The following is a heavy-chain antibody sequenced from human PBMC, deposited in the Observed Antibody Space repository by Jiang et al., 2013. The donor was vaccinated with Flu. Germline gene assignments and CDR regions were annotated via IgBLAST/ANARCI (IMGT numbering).Heavy chain of an antibody. CDR1: GGTFSSYA. J-gene: IGHJ4*02. CDR2: IIPVYDTT. V-gene: IGHV1-69*01. CDR3: TTDQVGTPLDY. D-gene: IGHD4-23*01. Sequence: SGAEVKKPGSSVTISCKASGGTFSSYAITWVRQAPGQGLEWMGRIIPVYDTTDYAQSFQARVTIKADESTATVYMEVTRLTSEDTAIYYCTTDQVGTPLDYWGQGTLVTVSS.